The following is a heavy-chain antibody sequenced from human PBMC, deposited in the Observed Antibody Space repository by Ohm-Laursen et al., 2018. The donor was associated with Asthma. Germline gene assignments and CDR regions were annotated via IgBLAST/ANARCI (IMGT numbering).Heavy chain of an antibody. CDR1: GFTFSSYA. Sequence: SLRLSCTASGFTFSSYAMHWVRQAPGKGLEWVAVISYDGSNKYYADSVKGRFTISRDNSKNTLYLQMNSLRAEDTAVYYCARGDFWSVYRLYYYYGMDVWGQGTTVTVSS. CDR2: ISYDGSNK. V-gene: IGHV3-30-3*01. D-gene: IGHD3-3*01. J-gene: IGHJ6*02. CDR3: ARGDFWSVYRLYYYYGMDV.